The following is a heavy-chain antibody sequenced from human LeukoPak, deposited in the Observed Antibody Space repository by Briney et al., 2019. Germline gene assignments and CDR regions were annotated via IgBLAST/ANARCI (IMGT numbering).Heavy chain of an antibody. CDR1: GFTFSSYA. CDR2: ISYDGSNK. J-gene: IGHJ5*02. CDR3: ARITTGWFDH. D-gene: IGHD4-11*01. Sequence: GGSLRLSCAASGFTFSSYAMHWVRRAPGKGLEWVAVISYDGSNKYYADSVKGRFTISRDNSKTTVDLQMNSLRAEDTAVYYCARITTGWFDHWGQGILVTVSS. V-gene: IGHV3-30-3*01.